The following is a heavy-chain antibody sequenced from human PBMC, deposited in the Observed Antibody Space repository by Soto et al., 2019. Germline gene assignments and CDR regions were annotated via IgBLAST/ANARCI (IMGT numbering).Heavy chain of an antibody. J-gene: IGHJ5*02. D-gene: IGHD6-19*01. CDR1: GGSISSSSYY. V-gene: IGHV4-39*01. CDR3: ARPRGGAVAGNWFDP. Sequence: PSETLSLTCTVSGGSISSSSYYWGWIRQPPGKGLEWIGSIYYSGSTYYNPSLKSRVTISVDTSKNQFSLKLSSVAAADTAVYYCARPRGGAVAGNWFDPWGQGTLVTVSS. CDR2: IYYSGST.